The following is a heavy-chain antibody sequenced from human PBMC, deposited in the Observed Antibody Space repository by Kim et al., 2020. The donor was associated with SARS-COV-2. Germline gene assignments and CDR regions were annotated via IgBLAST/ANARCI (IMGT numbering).Heavy chain of an antibody. CDR3: ARGGSSWAGYYGMDV. Sequence: GTVKVPFTISKENAKNSLYLQMNSLRAGDTAVYYCARGGSSWAGYYGMDVWGQGTTVTVSS. D-gene: IGHD2-2*01. J-gene: IGHJ6*02. V-gene: IGHV3-13*01.